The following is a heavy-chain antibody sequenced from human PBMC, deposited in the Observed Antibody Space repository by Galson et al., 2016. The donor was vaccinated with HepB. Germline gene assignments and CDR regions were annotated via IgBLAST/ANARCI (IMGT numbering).Heavy chain of an antibody. Sequence: SETLSLTCSISGGSLSSGFYYWGWIRQAPGKGLEWIGTIYYSGSTYYNPSLESRVTISVDTSRNDFSLKLSSVTASDTAFYYCARHFLGVSGDYVGWFDPWGQGTLVTVSS. V-gene: IGHV4-39*01. J-gene: IGHJ5*02. CDR1: GGSLSSGFYY. CDR2: IYYSGST. D-gene: IGHD4-17*01. CDR3: ARHFLGVSGDYVGWFDP.